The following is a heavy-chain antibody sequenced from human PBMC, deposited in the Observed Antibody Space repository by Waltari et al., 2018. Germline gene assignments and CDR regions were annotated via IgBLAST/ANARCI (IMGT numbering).Heavy chain of an antibody. CDR2: IIPILGKA. D-gene: IGHD3-10*01. J-gene: IGHJ4*02. CDR3: ARVGSGGWFDY. CDR1: GGTFSSYA. Sequence: QVQLVQSGAEVKKPGSSVKVSCKASGGTFSSYAISWVRQAPGQGLEWMGRIIPILGKANSEQKFQGRVTITADKSTSTAYMGLSSRRSEDTAVYYCARVGSGGWFDYWGQGTLVTVSS. V-gene: IGHV1-69*04.